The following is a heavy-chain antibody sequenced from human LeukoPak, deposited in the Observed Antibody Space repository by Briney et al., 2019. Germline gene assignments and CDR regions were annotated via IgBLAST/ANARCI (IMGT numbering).Heavy chain of an antibody. CDR1: GFTFGDYT. Sequence: GRSLRLSCSGSGFTFGDYTLTWVRQAPGKGLEWVAFIIGKAYGGTTEYAASVKGRFTISRDDSKRVAYLQMNSLKTEDTGVYFCTRDRPSYSNYVGDYGMDVWGQGTAVTVPS. J-gene: IGHJ6*02. CDR2: IIGKAYGGTT. V-gene: IGHV3-49*04. D-gene: IGHD4-11*01. CDR3: TRDRPSYSNYVGDYGMDV.